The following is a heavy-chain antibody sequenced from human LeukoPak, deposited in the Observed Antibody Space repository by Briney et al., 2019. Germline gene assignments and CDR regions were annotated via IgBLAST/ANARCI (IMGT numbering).Heavy chain of an antibody. CDR3: GKCSAPKFPDY. V-gene: IGHV4-34*01. Sequence: SETLSLTCAVYGGSFSGYYWSWIRQPPGKGLEWIGEINHSGSTNYNPSLKSRVTISVDTSKNQFSLKLSSVTAADTAVYYCGKCSAPKFPDYWGQGQLVIVSS. D-gene: IGHD2-15*01. CDR2: INHSGST. J-gene: IGHJ4*02. CDR1: GGSFSGYY.